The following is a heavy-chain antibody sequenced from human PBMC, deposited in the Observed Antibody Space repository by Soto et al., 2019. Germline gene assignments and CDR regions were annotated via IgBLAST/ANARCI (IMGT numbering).Heavy chain of an antibody. CDR2: ISYDGSNK. V-gene: IGHV3-30-3*01. CDR1: GFTFSSYA. CDR3: ANAYCCHEYFQH. J-gene: IGHJ1*01. D-gene: IGHD2-21*01. Sequence: GGSLRLSCAASGFTFSSYALHWVRQATGKGLVWLAVISYDGSNKYYADSVKGRFSISRDNSKNTLYLQMNSLRAEDTFVYYCANAYCCHEYFQHWGHGTLVTVSS.